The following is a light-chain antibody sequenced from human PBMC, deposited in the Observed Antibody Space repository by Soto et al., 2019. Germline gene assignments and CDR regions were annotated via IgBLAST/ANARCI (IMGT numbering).Light chain of an antibody. CDR2: GAP. CDR1: QSININ. Sequence: EVLMTQSPATLSVSPGERVTLSCRASQSININFAWYQQKPGQAPRVLIYGAPSRAAGIPERFSGSGSGTDFTLTISRLEHDDFAFYYCQQYHSWPPLTFGGGTRVEIK. J-gene: IGKJ4*01. CDR3: QQYHSWPPLT. V-gene: IGKV3D-15*01.